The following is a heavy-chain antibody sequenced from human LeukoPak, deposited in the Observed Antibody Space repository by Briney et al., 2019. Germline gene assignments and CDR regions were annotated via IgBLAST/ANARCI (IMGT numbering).Heavy chain of an antibody. CDR2: INHSGST. J-gene: IGHJ4*02. CDR3: ARGVWQRPSSSGHDY. CDR1: GGSLSGYY. V-gene: IGHV4-34*01. D-gene: IGHD6-6*01. Sequence: SETLSLTCAVYGGSLSGYYWSWIRQPPGKGLEWIGEINHSGSTNYNPSLKSRVTISVDTSKNQFSLKLSSVTAADTAVYYCARGVWQRPSSSGHDYWGQGTLVTVSS.